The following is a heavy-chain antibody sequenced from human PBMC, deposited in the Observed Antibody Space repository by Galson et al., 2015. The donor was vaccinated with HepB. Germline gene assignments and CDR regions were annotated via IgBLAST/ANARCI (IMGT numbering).Heavy chain of an antibody. V-gene: IGHV4-30-4*01. CDR2: IYYSGST. J-gene: IGHJ4*02. D-gene: IGHD4-17*01. Sequence: TLSLTCAVSGGSISSGGYYWSWIRQPPGKGLEWIGYIYYSGSTYYNPSLKSRVTISVDTSKNQFSLKLSSVTAADTAVYYCARGDDYEYFDYWGQGTLVTVSS. CDR1: GGSISSGGYY. CDR3: ARGDDYEYFDY.